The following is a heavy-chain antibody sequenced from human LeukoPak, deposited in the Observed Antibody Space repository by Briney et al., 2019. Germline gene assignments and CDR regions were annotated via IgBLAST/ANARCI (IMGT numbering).Heavy chain of an antibody. CDR2: IYYSGST. CDR1: GGSISSYY. Sequence: PSETLSLTCTVSGGSISSYYWSWIRKPPGKGLEWIGYIYYSGSTNYNASRKRRVTISVDTSKNQFSLDLSSVTAADTAVYYCERHYYDITDSYSFDYWGQGTLVPVSS. J-gene: IGHJ4*02. D-gene: IGHD3-22*01. CDR3: ERHYYDITDSYSFDY. V-gene: IGHV4-59*08.